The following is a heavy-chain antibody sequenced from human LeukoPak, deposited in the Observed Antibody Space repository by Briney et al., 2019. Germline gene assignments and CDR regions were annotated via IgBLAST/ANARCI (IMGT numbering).Heavy chain of an antibody. J-gene: IGHJ4*02. CDR3: AREMCGGDRYIDY. CDR2: IYYSGST. V-gene: IGHV4-39*07. CDR1: GGSISSSSYY. D-gene: IGHD2-21*02. Sequence: PSETLSLTCTVSGGSISSSSYYWGWIRQPPGKGLEWIGSIYYSGSTNYNPSLKSRVTISVDTSKNQFSLKLSSVTAADTAVYYCAREMCGGDRYIDYWGQGTLVTVSS.